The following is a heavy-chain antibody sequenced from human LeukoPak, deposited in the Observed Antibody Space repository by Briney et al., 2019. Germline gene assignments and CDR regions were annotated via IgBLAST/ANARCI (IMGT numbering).Heavy chain of an antibody. CDR2: IKQDGSEK. D-gene: IGHD1-26*01. J-gene: IGHJ4*02. Sequence: PGGSLRLSCAASEFTFSNHWMSWVRQAPGKGLEWVANIKQDGSEKFYVDSVKGRFTISRDNAKNSLSLQMSSLRVEDTAVYYCARARSPGYYYFDSWGQGTLVTVSS. V-gene: IGHV3-7*01. CDR3: ARARSPGYYYFDS. CDR1: EFTFSNHW.